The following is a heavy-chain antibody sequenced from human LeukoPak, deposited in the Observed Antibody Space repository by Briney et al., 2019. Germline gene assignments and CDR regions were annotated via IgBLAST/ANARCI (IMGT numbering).Heavy chain of an antibody. CDR1: GFTFSSYS. Sequence: KPGGSLRLSCAASGFTFSSYSMNWVRQAPGKGLEWVSLISSSSSYIYYADSVKGRFTISRDNAKNSLYLQMSSLRAEDTAVYYCAREDGYSSSWYSDYWGQGTLVTVSS. CDR2: ISSSSSYI. V-gene: IGHV3-21*04. J-gene: IGHJ4*02. CDR3: AREDGYSSSWYSDY. D-gene: IGHD6-13*01.